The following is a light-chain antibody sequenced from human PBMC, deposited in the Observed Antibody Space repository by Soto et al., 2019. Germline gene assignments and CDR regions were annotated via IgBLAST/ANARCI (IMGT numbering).Light chain of an antibody. J-gene: IGKJ1*01. V-gene: IGKV3-15*01. Sequence: EIVMTQSPATLSVSPGERATLSCRASQSVSSNLAWYQQKHGQAPRLLIYGASTRATGIPARFTGSGSGTEFILTITSLQSEDSAVYYCQEYNTWPWTFGQGTKVDIK. CDR2: GAS. CDR1: QSVSSN. CDR3: QEYNTWPWT.